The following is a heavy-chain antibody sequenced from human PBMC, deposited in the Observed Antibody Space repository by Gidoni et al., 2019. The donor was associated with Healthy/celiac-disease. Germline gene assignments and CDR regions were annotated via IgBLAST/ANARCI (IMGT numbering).Heavy chain of an antibody. CDR1: GGSISSYY. CDR3: ARDSGGFGELVIDY. J-gene: IGHJ4*02. V-gene: IGHV4-59*01. CDR2: IYYSGST. D-gene: IGHD3-10*01. Sequence: QVQLQESGPGLVKPSETLSLTCTVSGGSISSYYWSWIRQPPGKGLEWIGYIYYSGSTNYNPSLKSRVTISVDTSKNQFSLKLSSVTAADTAVYYCARDSGGFGELVIDYWGQGTLVTVSS.